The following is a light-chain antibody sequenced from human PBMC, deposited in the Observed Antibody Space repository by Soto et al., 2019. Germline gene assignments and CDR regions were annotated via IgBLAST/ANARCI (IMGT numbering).Light chain of an antibody. V-gene: IGKV1-39*01. CDR2: AAS. CDR3: QQSYSTPYT. CDR1: QSISNH. J-gene: IGKJ2*01. Sequence: MHLTHSPSFLSASVRYRVTITCLASQSISNHLNWYQQKPGKAPKLLIYAASSLQSGVPSRFSGSGSGTDFTLTISSLQPEDFATYYCQQSYSTPYTFGQGTKVDIK.